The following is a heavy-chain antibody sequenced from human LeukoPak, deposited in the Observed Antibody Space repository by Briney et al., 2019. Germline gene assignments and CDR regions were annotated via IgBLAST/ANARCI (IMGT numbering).Heavy chain of an antibody. J-gene: IGHJ5*02. D-gene: IGHD5-18*01. CDR3: ARGSYSYGLCP. CDR2: INPNSGGI. CDR1: GYTFTGYY. Sequence: ASVKVSCKASGYTFTGYYLHWVRQAPGQGLEWMGRINPNSGGINYAQKFQGRVTMTRDTSISTVYMELSRLRPDDTAVYYCARGSYSYGLCPWGQGTLVTVSS. V-gene: IGHV1-2*06.